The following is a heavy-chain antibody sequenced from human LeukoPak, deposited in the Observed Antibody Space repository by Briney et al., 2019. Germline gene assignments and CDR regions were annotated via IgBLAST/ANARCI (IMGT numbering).Heavy chain of an antibody. Sequence: SETLSLTCTVSGGSISSYYWSWIRQPPGKGLEGIGYIYYSGSTNYNPSLKSRVTISVDTSKNQFSLKLSSVTAADTAVYYCARGYTAMVTDYWGQGTLVTVSS. CDR3: ARGYTAMVTDY. V-gene: IGHV4-59*01. CDR2: IYYSGST. CDR1: GGSISSYY. D-gene: IGHD5-18*01. J-gene: IGHJ4*02.